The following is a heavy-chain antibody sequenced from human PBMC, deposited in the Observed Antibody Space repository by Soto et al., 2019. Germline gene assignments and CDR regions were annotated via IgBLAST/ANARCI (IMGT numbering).Heavy chain of an antibody. CDR1: GFTFSSYG. CDR3: AKALSSGWYD. D-gene: IGHD6-19*01. J-gene: IGHJ4*02. Sequence: QVQLVESGGGVVQPGRSLRLSCAASGFTFSSYGMHWVRQAPGKGLEWVAVISYDGSNKYYADSVKGRFTISRDNSKNTLYLQMNSLRAEDTAVYYCAKALSSGWYDWGQGTLVTVPS. V-gene: IGHV3-30*18. CDR2: ISYDGSNK.